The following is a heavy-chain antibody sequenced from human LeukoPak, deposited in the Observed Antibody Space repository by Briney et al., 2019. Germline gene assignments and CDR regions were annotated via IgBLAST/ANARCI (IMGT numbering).Heavy chain of an antibody. J-gene: IGHJ4*02. Sequence: ASVTVSCKASGGTFSSYAISWVRQATGQGLEWMGGIIPIFGTANYAQKFQGRVTITADKYTSTAYMELSSLRSEDTAVYYCARAYYDSSGYYSYWGREPWSPSPQ. CDR3: ARAYYDSSGYYSY. CDR1: GGTFSSYA. D-gene: IGHD3-22*01. CDR2: IIPIFGTA. V-gene: IGHV1-69*06.